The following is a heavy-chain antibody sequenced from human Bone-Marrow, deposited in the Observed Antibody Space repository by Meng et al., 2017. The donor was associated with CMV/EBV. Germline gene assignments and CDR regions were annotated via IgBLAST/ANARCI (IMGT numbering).Heavy chain of an antibody. CDR1: GFTFSDYY. D-gene: IGHD3-3*01. Sequence: GESLKISCAASGFTFSDYYMSWIRQAPGKGLEWVSYISSSGSTIYYADSVKGRFTISRDNAKNSLYLQMNSLRAEDTAVYYCARDAERSIFGVVIIGYWGQGTLVTVSS. J-gene: IGHJ4*02. CDR2: ISSSGSTI. V-gene: IGHV3-11*01. CDR3: ARDAERSIFGVVIIGY.